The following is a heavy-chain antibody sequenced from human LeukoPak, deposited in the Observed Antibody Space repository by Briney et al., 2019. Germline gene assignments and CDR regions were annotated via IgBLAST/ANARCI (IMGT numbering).Heavy chain of an antibody. V-gene: IGHV3-7*01. J-gene: IGHJ4*02. CDR2: IKQDGSEK. D-gene: IGHD3-10*01. CDR3: ARDRYYGSGSYSDY. CDR1: GFTFSSYW. Sequence: PGGSPRLSCAASGFTFSSYWMSWVRQAPGKGLEWVANIKQDGSEKYYVDSVKGRFTISRDNAKNSLYLQMNSLRAEDTAVYYCARDRYYGSGSYSDYWGQGTLVTVSS.